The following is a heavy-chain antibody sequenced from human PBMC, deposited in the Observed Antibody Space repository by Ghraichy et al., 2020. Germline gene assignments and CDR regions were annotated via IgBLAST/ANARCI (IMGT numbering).Heavy chain of an antibody. Sequence: ASVKVSCKASGYTFTNYDISWVRQAPGQGLEWMGWIRTYNGNTNYAQKLQGRVTMTTDTSTDTAYMELRSLTSDDTAVYYCARDVPLGYCSSTSCQSFDYWGQGTLVTVSS. CDR2: IRTYNGNT. J-gene: IGHJ4*02. V-gene: IGHV1-18*04. CDR1: GYTFTNYD. CDR3: ARDVPLGYCSSTSCQSFDY. D-gene: IGHD2-2*01.